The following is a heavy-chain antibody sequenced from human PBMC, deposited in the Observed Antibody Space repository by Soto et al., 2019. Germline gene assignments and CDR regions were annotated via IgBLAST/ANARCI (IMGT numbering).Heavy chain of an antibody. J-gene: IGHJ4*02. CDR3: ARDIAKWLRFEGVPDS. Sequence: QVQLVESGGGVVQPGRSLRLSCAASGFTFSSYAMHWVRQAPGKGLEWVAVISYDGSNKYYADSVKGRFTISRDNSKNTLYLQMNSLRAEYTAVYYCARDIAKWLRFEGVPDSWGQGTLVTVSS. CDR2: ISYDGSNK. V-gene: IGHV3-30-3*01. D-gene: IGHD5-12*01. CDR1: GFTFSSYA.